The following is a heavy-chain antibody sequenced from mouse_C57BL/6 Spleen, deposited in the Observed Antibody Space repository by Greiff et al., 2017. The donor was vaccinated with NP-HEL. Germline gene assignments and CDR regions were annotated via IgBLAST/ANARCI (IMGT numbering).Heavy chain of an antibody. J-gene: IGHJ3*02. CDR2: IWTGGST. CDR1: GFSFTSYG. D-gene: IGHD2-2*01. Sequence: QVQLKESGPGLVQPSPSLSITCTASGFSFTSYGVHWVRQSPGKGLEWLGVIWTGGSTAYNAAFFYSLSIITDNSKRQVFLKMNRMQADYTAIYYGARNCYGYDGFGDWGKGTLVTVSA. V-gene: IGHV2-2*01. CDR3: ARNCYGYDGFGD.